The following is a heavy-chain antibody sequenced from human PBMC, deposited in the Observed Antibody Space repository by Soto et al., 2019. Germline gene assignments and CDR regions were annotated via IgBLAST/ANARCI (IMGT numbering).Heavy chain of an antibody. D-gene: IGHD3-22*01. Sequence: QITLKESGPTLVKPTQTLTLTCTFSGFSLSTSGVGVGWIRQPPGKALEWLALIYWNDDKRYSPSLKSRVTITKDTSKNQVVLTMTNMDPVDTATYYCAHSGNYYDSSGYSRPFDYWGQGTLVTVSS. J-gene: IGHJ4*02. CDR2: IYWNDDK. CDR1: GFSLSTSGVG. V-gene: IGHV2-5*01. CDR3: AHSGNYYDSSGYSRPFDY.